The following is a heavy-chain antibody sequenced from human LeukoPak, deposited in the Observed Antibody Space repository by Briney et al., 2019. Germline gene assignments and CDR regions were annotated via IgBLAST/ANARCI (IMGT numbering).Heavy chain of an antibody. CDR2: INGDETST. CDR1: GFTFSSHW. D-gene: IGHD3-22*01. CDR3: ASLYYYDSSGYYDDAFDI. Sequence: AGGSLRLSCAASGFTFSSHWMHWARQAPGKGLVWVSRINGDETSTAYADSVKGRFTISRDNAKNSLYLQMNSLRAEDTAVYYCASLYYYDSSGYYDDAFDIWGQGTMVTVSS. V-gene: IGHV3-74*01. J-gene: IGHJ3*02.